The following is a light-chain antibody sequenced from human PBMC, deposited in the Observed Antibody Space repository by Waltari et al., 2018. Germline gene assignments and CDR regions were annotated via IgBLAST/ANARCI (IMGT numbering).Light chain of an antibody. J-gene: IGKJ4*01. CDR1: QAIRND. Sequence: AIQVTQSPSSLSASVGDRVTITCRASQAIRNDLGWYQQKPGMAPKLLIYAASRLEGGVPSRFSGSGSGTDFTLTFSSLQPDDSATYYCQQYDSYPLTFGGGTKVEIK. V-gene: IGKV1-6*01. CDR2: AAS. CDR3: QQYDSYPLT.